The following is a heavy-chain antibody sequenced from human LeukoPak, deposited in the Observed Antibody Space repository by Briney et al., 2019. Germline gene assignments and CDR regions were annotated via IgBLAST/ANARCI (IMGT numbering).Heavy chain of an antibody. J-gene: IGHJ3*02. CDR1: ADSVSSNSAA. Sequence: SQTLSLTCAISADSVSSNSAAWSWIRLSPSRGLEWLGRTYYRSKWYNDYAVSVRSRITINPDTSKNLFSLQLNSVTPEDTAEYYCATTVETGDAFDIWGPGTRVTVSS. CDR3: ATTVETGDAFDI. D-gene: IGHD1-1*01. V-gene: IGHV6-1*01. CDR2: TYYRSKWYN.